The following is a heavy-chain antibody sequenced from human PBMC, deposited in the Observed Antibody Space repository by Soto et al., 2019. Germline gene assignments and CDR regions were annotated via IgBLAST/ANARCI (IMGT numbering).Heavy chain of an antibody. J-gene: IGHJ6*02. CDR3: ARDCPYDFCRCYYTCYVYGMDV. V-gene: IGHV1-2*02. Sequence: ASVQVSCKASGYTFTGYYMHWVRQAPGQGLEWMGWINPNSGGTNYAQKFQGRVTMTRDTPISTAYMELSRLRSDDTAVYYCARDCPYDFCRCYYTCYVYGMDVWGQRTTVTVSS. CDR1: GYTFTGYY. CDR2: INPNSGGT. D-gene: IGHD3-3*01.